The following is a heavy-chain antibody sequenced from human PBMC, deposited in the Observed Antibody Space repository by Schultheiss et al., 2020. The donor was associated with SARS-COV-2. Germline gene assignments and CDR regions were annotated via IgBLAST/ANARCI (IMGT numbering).Heavy chain of an antibody. V-gene: IGHV4-61*01. Sequence: SQTLSLTCAVSGGSISSGSYYWSWIRQPPGKGLEWIGYTYYSGSTNYNLSLKSRVTISVDTSKSQFSLKLSSVTAADTAVYYCARGQTRGDKLGYWGQGTLVTGSS. CDR3: ARGQTRGDKLGY. CDR2: TYYSGST. CDR1: GGSISSGSYY. D-gene: IGHD2-21*02. J-gene: IGHJ4*02.